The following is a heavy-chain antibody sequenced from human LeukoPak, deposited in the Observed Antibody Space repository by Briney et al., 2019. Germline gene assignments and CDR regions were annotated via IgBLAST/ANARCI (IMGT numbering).Heavy chain of an antibody. V-gene: IGHV3-21*01. J-gene: IGHJ4*02. CDR3: ARDSSSWYGTPYFAY. Sequence: PGGSLRLSCAASGFTFSSYSMNWVRQAPGKGLEWVSSMSSSSTYIYYADSVKGRFTISRDNAKNSLYLQMNSLRAEDTAVYYCARDSSSWYGTPYFAYWGQGTLVTVSS. CDR2: MSSSSTYI. CDR1: GFTFSSYS. D-gene: IGHD6-13*01.